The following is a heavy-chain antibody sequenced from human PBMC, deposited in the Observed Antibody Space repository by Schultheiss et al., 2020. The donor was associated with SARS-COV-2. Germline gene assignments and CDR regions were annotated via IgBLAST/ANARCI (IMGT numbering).Heavy chain of an antibody. CDR3: ARGGYSSSYLAYYFDY. Sequence: SETLSLTCTVSGGSISSSSYYWRWTRQPPGKGLEWIGYIYHSGSTYYNPSLKSRVTISVDTSKNQFSLKLSSVTAADTAVYYCARGGYSSSYLAYYFDYWGQGTLVTGSS. D-gene: IGHD6-6*01. V-gene: IGHV4-39*07. CDR1: GGSISSSSYY. J-gene: IGHJ4*02. CDR2: IYHSGST.